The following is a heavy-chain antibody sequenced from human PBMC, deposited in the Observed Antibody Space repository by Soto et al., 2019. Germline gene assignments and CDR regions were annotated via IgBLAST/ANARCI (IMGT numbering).Heavy chain of an antibody. CDR3: AKDIGGSTIATFFPY. D-gene: IGHD4-4*01. J-gene: IGHJ4*02. CDR1: GLSFDDYA. CDR2: ISWNSGRR. Sequence: EAQLVESGGGLVQPGGSLRLSCAASGLSFDDYAMHWVRQAPGKGLEWVSGISWNSGRRDYADSVKGRFIISRDNAKNSLYLQMNSLRPEDTALYYCAKDIGGSTIATFFPYWGQGILVTVSS. V-gene: IGHV3-9*01.